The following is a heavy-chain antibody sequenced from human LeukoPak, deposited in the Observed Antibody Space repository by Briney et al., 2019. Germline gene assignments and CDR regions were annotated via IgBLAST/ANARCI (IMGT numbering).Heavy chain of an antibody. Sequence: PGGSLRLSCAASGFTFSTSAMTWVRQAPGKGLEWVSGISGSGVTDYADSVKGRFTISRDNSKNTLYLQMNSLRAEDTAVYYCAKAGSPYCSGGSCYSLSYWGQGTLVTVSS. CDR1: GFTFSTSA. J-gene: IGHJ4*02. CDR3: AKAGSPYCSGGSCYSLSY. D-gene: IGHD2-15*01. V-gene: IGHV3-23*01. CDR2: ISGSGVT.